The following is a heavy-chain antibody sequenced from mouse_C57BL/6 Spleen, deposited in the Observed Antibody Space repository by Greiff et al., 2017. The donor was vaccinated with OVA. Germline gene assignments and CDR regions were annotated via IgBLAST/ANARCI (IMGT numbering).Heavy chain of an antibody. CDR1: GYTFTDYY. CDR2: INPNNGGT. J-gene: IGHJ4*01. V-gene: IGHV1-26*01. D-gene: IGHD2-4*01. Sequence: EVQLQQSGPELVKPGASVKISCKASGYTFTDYYMNWVKQSHGKSLEWIGDINPNNGGTSYNQKFKGKATLTVDKSSSTAYMELRSLTSEDSAVYYCARYDYNVARAMDYWGQGTSVTVSS. CDR3: ARYDYNVARAMDY.